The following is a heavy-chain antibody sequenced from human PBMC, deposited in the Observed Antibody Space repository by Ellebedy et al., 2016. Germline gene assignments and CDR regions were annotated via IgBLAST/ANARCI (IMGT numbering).Heavy chain of an antibody. D-gene: IGHD2-15*01. Sequence: ASVKVSXXVSGYTLTELSMHWVRQAPGKGLEWMGGFDPEDGETIYAQKFQGRVTMTEDTSTDTAYMELSSLRSEDTAVYYCATASGGLLLRYQLDYWGQGTLVTVSS. V-gene: IGHV1-24*01. J-gene: IGHJ4*02. CDR1: GYTLTELS. CDR3: ATASGGLLLRYQLDY. CDR2: FDPEDGET.